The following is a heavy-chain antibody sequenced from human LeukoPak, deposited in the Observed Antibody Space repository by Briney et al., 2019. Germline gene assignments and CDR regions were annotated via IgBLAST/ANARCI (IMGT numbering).Heavy chain of an antibody. Sequence: SETLSLTCTVSGGSTSSYDWSWIRQPPGKGLEWIGYIYYIWSNNYNPSLKSRLTITIDTSKSRFSLKLSSVTAAHTAVYYCARHSGAGTGFVYWGQGTLVTVSS. D-gene: IGHD6-19*01. CDR2: IYYIWSN. CDR3: ARHSGAGTGFVY. J-gene: IGHJ4*02. V-gene: IGHV4-59*08. CDR1: GGSTSSYD.